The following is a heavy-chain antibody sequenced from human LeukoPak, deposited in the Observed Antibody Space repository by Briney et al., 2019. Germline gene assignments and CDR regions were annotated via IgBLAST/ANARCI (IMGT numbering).Heavy chain of an antibody. CDR2: IKQDGSEK. J-gene: IGHJ4*02. D-gene: IGHD5-24*01. V-gene: IGHV3-7*04. CDR1: GFTFRSYW. CDR3: ARERGWPLHYFDY. Sequence: GGSLRLSCAASGFTFRSYWMSWVRQAPGKGLEWVANIKQDGSEKYYVDSVKGRFTISRDNAENSSYLQMNSLRAEDTAVYYCARERGWPLHYFDYWGQGTLVTVSS.